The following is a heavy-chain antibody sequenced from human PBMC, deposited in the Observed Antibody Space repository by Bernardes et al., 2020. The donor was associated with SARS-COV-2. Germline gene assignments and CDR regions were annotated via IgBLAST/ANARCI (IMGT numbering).Heavy chain of an antibody. V-gene: IGHV4-39*07. Sequence: SETLSLTCTVSGGSISSSSYYWGWIRQPPGQGLEWIGSMYYSGNTYYNPSLKSRVTISLDTSKNQFSLKLSFVTAADTAVYYCVTLRFLEWMFTSDFWGQGALVTVSS. CDR3: VTLRFLEWMFTSDF. CDR2: MYYSGNT. CDR1: GGSISSSSYY. D-gene: IGHD3-3*01. J-gene: IGHJ4*02.